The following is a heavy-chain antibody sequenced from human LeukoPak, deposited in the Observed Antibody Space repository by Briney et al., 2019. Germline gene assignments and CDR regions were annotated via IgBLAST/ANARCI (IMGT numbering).Heavy chain of an antibody. CDR1: GFDFTRDW. J-gene: IGHJ4*02. Sequence: GESLKISCRFSGFDFTRDWIGWVRLMPGKGLEWMGIIFPDDSDTRYSPSFQGQVTLSADKSISTAYLQWRSLKASYTAIYYCARRDPTTVTAFDYWGQGTLVTVSS. CDR2: IFPDDSDT. D-gene: IGHD4-17*01. CDR3: ARRDPTTVTAFDY. V-gene: IGHV5-51*01.